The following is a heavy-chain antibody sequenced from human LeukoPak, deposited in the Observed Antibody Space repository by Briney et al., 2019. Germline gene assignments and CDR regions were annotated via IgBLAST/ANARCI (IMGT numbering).Heavy chain of an antibody. D-gene: IGHD3-3*01. CDR3: AKDHRDLGPEWLGNFYYYYYYMDV. V-gene: IGHV1-2*02. J-gene: IGHJ6*03. CDR1: GYTFTGYY. CDR2: INPNSGGT. Sequence: ASVKVSCKASGYTFTGYYMHWVRQAPGQGLEWMGWINPNSGGTNYAQKFQGRVTMTRDTSISTAYMELSRLRSDDTAVYYCAKDHRDLGPEWLGNFYYYYYYMDVWGKGTTVTVSS.